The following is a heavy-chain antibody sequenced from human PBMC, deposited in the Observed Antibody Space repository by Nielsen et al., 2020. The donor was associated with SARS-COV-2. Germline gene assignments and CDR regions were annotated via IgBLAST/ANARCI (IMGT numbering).Heavy chain of an antibody. J-gene: IGHJ4*02. CDR3: TRAPYSSGDFDF. CDR1: GFTFGSYG. CDR2: IWYDGSEI. Sequence: GESLQISCAASGFTFGSYGMHWVRQAPGKGLEWLAVIWYDGSEIYYADSVNGRFTISRDTSKNTLYLQMNSLRVEDTAVYYCTRAPYSSGDFDFWGQGTLVTVSS. D-gene: IGHD6-25*01. V-gene: IGHV3-33*01.